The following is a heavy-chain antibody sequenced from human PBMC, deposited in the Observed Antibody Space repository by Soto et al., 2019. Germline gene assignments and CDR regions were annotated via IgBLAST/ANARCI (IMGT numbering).Heavy chain of an antibody. CDR2: IDPSDSYV. CDR1: GYSFTAYW. Sequence: GESLKISCQASGYSFTAYWITWVRQMPGKGLEWMATIDPSDSYVDYSPSFRGHVTFSVDRSITTVYLQWNSLKASDSAMYFCTRRASSSFYQFDFWGQGALVTVSS. V-gene: IGHV5-10-1*01. CDR3: TRRASSSFYQFDF. D-gene: IGHD2-2*01. J-gene: IGHJ4*02.